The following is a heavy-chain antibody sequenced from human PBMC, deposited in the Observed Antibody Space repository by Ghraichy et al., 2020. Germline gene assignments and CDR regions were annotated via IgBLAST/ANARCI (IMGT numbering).Heavy chain of an antibody. Sequence: SETLSLTCAVYGGSFSDYYWSWIRQPPGKGLERNGELKHSGSTNYNPSLKSRVTISVDTSKNQFSLKLSSVTAAATAVDYCARGRDHITTFGVVSSPTNLDDWGQGTIVTVSS. V-gene: IGHV4-34*01. J-gene: IGHJ4*02. CDR2: LKHSGST. CDR1: GGSFSDYY. CDR3: ARGRDHITTFGVVSSPTNLDD. D-gene: IGHD3-3*01.